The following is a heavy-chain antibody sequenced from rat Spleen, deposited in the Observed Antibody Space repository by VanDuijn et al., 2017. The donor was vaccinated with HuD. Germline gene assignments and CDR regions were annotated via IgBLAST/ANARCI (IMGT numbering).Heavy chain of an antibody. J-gene: IGHJ2*01. V-gene: IGHV5-27*01. D-gene: IGHD1-9*01. CDR2: ISPSGAIT. CDR3: TTPRDTAGIPP. Sequence: EVQLVESGGGLVQPGRSLKLSCAASGFTFSNYGMAWVRQAPTKGLEWVASISPSGAITDYRDSVKGRFTISRNNAKSTLDLQMDSLTSEDTATYYCTTPRDTAGIPPWGQGVMVTVSS. CDR1: GFTFSNYG.